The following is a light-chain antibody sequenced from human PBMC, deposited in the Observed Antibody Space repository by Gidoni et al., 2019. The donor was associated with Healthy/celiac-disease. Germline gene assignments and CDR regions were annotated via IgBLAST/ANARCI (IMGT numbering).Light chain of an antibody. V-gene: IGKV3-20*01. CDR3: QQYGSSPLT. J-gene: IGKJ4*01. CDR2: GAS. Sequence: ELVLTRSPGTLSLSPGERATLSCRASQSVSSSYLAWDQQKPGQAPRLLIYGASSRATGIPDRFSGSGSGTDFTLTISRLEPEDFAVYYCQQYGSSPLTVXGXTKVEIK. CDR1: QSVSSSY.